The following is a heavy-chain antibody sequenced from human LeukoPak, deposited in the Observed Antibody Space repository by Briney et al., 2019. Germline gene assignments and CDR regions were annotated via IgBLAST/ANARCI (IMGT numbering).Heavy chain of an antibody. CDR3: ARAPGSSHWFDP. Sequence: GASVKVSCKASGYTFTGYYMHWVRQAPGQGLEWMGWINPNSGGTNYAQKFQGRVTMTRDTSTSTVYMELSSLRSEDTAVYYCARAPGSSHWFDPWGQGTLVTVSS. CDR2: INPNSGGT. CDR1: GYTFTGYY. J-gene: IGHJ5*02. V-gene: IGHV1-2*02. D-gene: IGHD2-2*01.